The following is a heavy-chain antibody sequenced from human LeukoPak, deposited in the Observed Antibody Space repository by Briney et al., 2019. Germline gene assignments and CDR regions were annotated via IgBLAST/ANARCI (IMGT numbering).Heavy chain of an antibody. D-gene: IGHD6-13*01. J-gene: IGHJ5*02. CDR3: ARGPLSSRTTWTWFDP. CDR2: IYYNGNT. CDR1: GGSISPYY. V-gene: IGHV4-59*01. Sequence: SETLSLTCTVSGGSISPYYWTWIRQPPGKGLEWIGYIYYNGNTSYNPSLKSRITISVDTSKNQFSLRLKSVTAADTAVYYCARGPLSSRTTWTWFDPWGQGTLVTVSS.